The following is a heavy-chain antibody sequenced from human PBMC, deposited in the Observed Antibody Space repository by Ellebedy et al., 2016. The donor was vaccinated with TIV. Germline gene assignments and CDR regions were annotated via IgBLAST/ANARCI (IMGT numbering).Heavy chain of an antibody. CDR2: IGNDGTTK. Sequence: GESLKISCAASGFTFSNFPMHWVRQAPGQGLEWMAAIGNDGTTKIYADSVKGRITISRDNSKNTLYLQMNSLKAEDTAAYYCAKSVNGYTVGAFDIWGQGTMVTVSS. CDR3: AKSVNGYTVGAFDI. J-gene: IGHJ3*02. CDR1: GFTFSNFP. D-gene: IGHD5-24*01. V-gene: IGHV3-30*04.